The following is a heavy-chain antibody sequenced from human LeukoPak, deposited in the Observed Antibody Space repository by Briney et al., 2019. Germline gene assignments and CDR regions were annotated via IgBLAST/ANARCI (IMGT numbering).Heavy chain of an antibody. J-gene: IGHJ2*01. V-gene: IGHV4-39*07. D-gene: IGHD5-12*01. CDR3: ARLGGQGYSGYDKIWYFDL. CDR1: GGSISSSSYY. CDR2: IYYSGST. Sequence: KPSETLSLTCTVSGGSISSSSYYWGWIRQPPGKGLEWIGSIYYSGSTYYNPSLKSRVTISVDTSKNQFSLKLSSVTAADTAVYYCARLGGQGYSGYDKIWYFDLWGRGTLVTVSS.